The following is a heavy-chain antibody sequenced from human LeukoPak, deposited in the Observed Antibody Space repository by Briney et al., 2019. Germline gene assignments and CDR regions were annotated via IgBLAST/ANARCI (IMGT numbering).Heavy chain of an antibody. CDR1: GGTFSSYA. CDR3: AREEVVLMITFRKTGWFDP. CDR2: IIPIFGTA. J-gene: IGHJ5*02. Sequence: ASVKVSCKASGGTFSSYAISWVRQAPGQGLEWMGGIIPIFGTANYAQKFQGRVTITADESTSTAYMELSSLRSEDTAVYYCAREEVVLMITFRKTGWFDPWGQGTLVTVSS. V-gene: IGHV1-69*13. D-gene: IGHD3-16*01.